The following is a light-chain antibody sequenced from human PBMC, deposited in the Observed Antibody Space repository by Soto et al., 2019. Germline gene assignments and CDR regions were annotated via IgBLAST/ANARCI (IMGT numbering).Light chain of an antibody. V-gene: IGLV1-44*01. CDR2: SNN. J-gene: IGLJ2*01. CDR1: SSNIGSNT. Sequence: QSLLTQPPSASGTPGQRVTISCSGSSSNIGSNTVNWYQQLPGTAPKLLIYSNNQRPSGVPDRFSGSKSGTSASLAISGLQSEDEADYYCAAWDDSLNAVVFGGGTQLTVL. CDR3: AAWDDSLNAVV.